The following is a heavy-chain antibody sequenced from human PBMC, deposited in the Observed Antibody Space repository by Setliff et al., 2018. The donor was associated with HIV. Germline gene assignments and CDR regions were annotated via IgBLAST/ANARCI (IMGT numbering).Heavy chain of an antibody. D-gene: IGHD3-22*01. Sequence: ASVKVSCKASGGTFSNYAISWVRQAPGQGLEWMGGIIPIFGAEKYAQKFQGRVTITADESTSIAYMELGSLRSEDTAVYYCARETEVKGYYDSSGSWGLGYWGQGTLVTVSS. V-gene: IGHV1-69*13. CDR2: IIPIFGAE. J-gene: IGHJ4*02. CDR3: ARETEVKGYYDSSGSWGLGY. CDR1: GGTFSNYA.